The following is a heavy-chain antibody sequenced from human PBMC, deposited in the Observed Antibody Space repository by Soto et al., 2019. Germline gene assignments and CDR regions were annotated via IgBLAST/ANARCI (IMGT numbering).Heavy chain of an antibody. CDR2: ISAYNGNT. J-gene: IGHJ4*02. CDR1: GYTFTSYG. CDR3: ARDPIVVVAARESKDD. D-gene: IGHD2-15*01. Sequence: ASVKVSCKASGYTFTSYGISWVRQAPGQGLEWMGWISAYNGNTNYAQKLQGRVTMTTDTSTSTAYMELRSLRSDDTAVYYCARDPIVVVAARESKDDWGQGTLVTVSS. V-gene: IGHV1-18*01.